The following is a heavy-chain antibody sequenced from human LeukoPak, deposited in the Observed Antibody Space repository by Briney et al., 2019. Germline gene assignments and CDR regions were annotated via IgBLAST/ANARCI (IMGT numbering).Heavy chain of an antibody. CDR1: GDSISSSSYS. Sequence: SETLSLTCTVSGDSISSSSYSWGWIRQPPGKGLEWIGIIYYSGSTYYNPSLKSRVTISVDTSMNQFSLRLSSVTAADTAVYYCAESRRRIETFDYWGQGTLVTVSS. V-gene: IGHV4-39*01. D-gene: IGHD5-24*01. CDR2: IYYSGST. J-gene: IGHJ4*02. CDR3: AESRRRIETFDY.